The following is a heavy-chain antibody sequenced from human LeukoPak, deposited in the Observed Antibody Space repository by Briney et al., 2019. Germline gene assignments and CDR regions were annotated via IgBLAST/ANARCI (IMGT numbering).Heavy chain of an antibody. J-gene: IGHJ4*02. CDR1: GGSISSYY. D-gene: IGHD5-18*01. Sequence: SETLSLTCTVSGGSISSYYWSWIRQPPGKGLEWIGYIYYSGSTNYNPSLKSRVTISVDTSKNQFSLKLSSVTAADTAVYYCARVAGYSYGEFDYWGQGTLVTVSS. CDR2: IYYSGST. CDR3: ARVAGYSYGEFDY. V-gene: IGHV4-59*01.